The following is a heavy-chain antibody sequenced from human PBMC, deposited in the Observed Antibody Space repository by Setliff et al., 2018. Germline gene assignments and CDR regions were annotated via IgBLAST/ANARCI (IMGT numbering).Heavy chain of an antibody. CDR1: GYTFTSYG. V-gene: IGHV1-18*01. CDR2: VSGDNDSR. D-gene: IGHD4-17*01. Sequence: RASVKVSCKASGYTFTSYGISWVRQAPGQGLEWMEWVSGDNDSRGYAQGLQGRITMTTDTSTSTAYMELRSLRSDDTAVYYCARDAWDYGDYGGRYWFDYWGQGTLVTVSS. J-gene: IGHJ4*02. CDR3: ARDAWDYGDYGGRYWFDY.